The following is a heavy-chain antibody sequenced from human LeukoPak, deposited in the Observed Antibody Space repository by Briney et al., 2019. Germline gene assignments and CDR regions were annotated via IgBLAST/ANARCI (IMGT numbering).Heavy chain of an antibody. J-gene: IGHJ4*02. CDR1: GLTLSNYI. V-gene: IGHV3-23*01. CDR2: ISGSGGST. CDR3: AKAPWATYYYDSSGYLPDY. Sequence: GGSLRLSCTVPGLTLSNYIMHWVRQAPGKGLEWVSAISGSGGSTYYADSVKGRFTISRDNSKNTLYLQMNSLRAEDTAVYYCAKAPWATYYYDSSGYLPDYWGQGTLVTVSS. D-gene: IGHD3-22*01.